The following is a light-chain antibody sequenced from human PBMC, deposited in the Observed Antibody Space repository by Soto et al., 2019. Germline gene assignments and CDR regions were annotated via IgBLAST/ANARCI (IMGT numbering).Light chain of an antibody. CDR2: GVT. J-gene: IGLJ1*01. CDR1: SSDVGGYDY. Sequence: ALNQPRSVSWCRGQSVTISCPGTSSDVGGYDYVSWYQQHPGKAPKLMIYGVTKRPSGVTDRFSGSKSGNTASLTISGLQAEDESDYYCCSHGGRHSYVFGTGTKVTVL. V-gene: IGLV2-11*01. CDR3: CSHGGRHSYV.